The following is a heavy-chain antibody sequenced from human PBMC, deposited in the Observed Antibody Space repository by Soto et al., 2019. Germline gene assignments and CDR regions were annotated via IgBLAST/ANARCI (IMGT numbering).Heavy chain of an antibody. D-gene: IGHD2-21*02. J-gene: IGHJ4*02. V-gene: IGHV3-23*01. CDR3: AKVGVVVTAIQTYFDY. CDR1: GFTFSSYA. CDR2: ISGSGGST. Sequence: VQLLESGGGLVQPGGSLRLSCAASGFTFSSYAMSWVRQAPGKGLEWVSAISGSGGSTYYADSVKGRFTISRDNSKNTLYLQMNSLRAEDTAVYYCAKVGVVVTAIQTYFDYWGQGTLVTVSS.